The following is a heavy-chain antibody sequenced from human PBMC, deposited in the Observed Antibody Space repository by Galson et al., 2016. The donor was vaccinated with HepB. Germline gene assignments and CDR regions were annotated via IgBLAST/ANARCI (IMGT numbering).Heavy chain of an antibody. V-gene: IGHV3-43*01. CDR3: VKGKGYFYYDLDV. Sequence: SLRLSCAASGFTFDDYTMHWVRQPPGRGLEWVSLIAWDGGGTFYADSVKGRFTISRDNSKNSLFLQMNSLRSEDTALYYCVKGKGYFYYDLDVWGPRTKVTVSS. CDR1: GFTFDDYT. D-gene: IGHD3-3*01. CDR2: IAWDGGGT. J-gene: IGHJ6*02.